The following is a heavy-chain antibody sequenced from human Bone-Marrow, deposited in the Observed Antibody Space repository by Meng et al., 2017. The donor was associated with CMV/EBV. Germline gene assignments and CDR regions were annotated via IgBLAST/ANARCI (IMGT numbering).Heavy chain of an antibody. V-gene: IGHV2-5*02. CDR2: IYWDDDK. Sequence: SLNTNGVGVSWIRQPPGKALEYLALIYWDDDKRYSPSLRSRLTISKDTSGNQVVLTMTNMDPVDTATYYCAHRRGLQGYWDAGYFDYWGQGTLVTVSS. D-gene: IGHD1-1*01. J-gene: IGHJ4*02. CDR1: SLNTNGVG. CDR3: AHRRGLQGYWDAGYFDY.